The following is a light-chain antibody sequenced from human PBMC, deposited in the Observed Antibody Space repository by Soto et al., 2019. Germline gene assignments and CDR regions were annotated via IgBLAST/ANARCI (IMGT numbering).Light chain of an antibody. CDR1: QGISSY. J-gene: IGKJ5*01. Sequence: DIQLTQSPSFLSASVGDRVTITCRASQGISSYLAWYQQKPGKAPKVLIYVASTLQSGVPSRFSGSGSGTEFTLTISSLQPEDFATYYCQQLNSYPRATFGQGTRLEIK. CDR2: VAS. CDR3: QQLNSYPRAT. V-gene: IGKV1-9*01.